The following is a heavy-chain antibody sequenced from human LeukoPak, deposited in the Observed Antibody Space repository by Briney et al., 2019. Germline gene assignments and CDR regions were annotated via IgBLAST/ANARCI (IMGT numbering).Heavy chain of an antibody. CDR1: GGSISSGSYY. CDR3: ASSIVVVPAASLGDAFDI. D-gene: IGHD2-2*01. CDR2: IYTSGST. V-gene: IGHV4-61*02. Sequence: SENLSLTCTVSGGSISSGSYYWSWIRQPAGKGLERIGRIYTSGSTNYNPSLKSRVTISVDTSKNQFSLKLSSVTAADTAVYYCASSIVVVPAASLGDAFDIWGQGTMVTVSS. J-gene: IGHJ3*02.